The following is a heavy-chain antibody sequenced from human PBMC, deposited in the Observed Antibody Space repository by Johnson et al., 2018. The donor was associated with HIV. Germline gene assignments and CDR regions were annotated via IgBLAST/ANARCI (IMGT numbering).Heavy chain of an antibody. D-gene: IGHD3-22*01. CDR1: GFTVSSNY. CDR2: IYSGDST. Sequence: VQLVESGGGLIQPGGSLRLSCAASGFTVSSNYMSWVRQAPGKGLEWVSVIYSGDSTYYADSVKGRFTISRDNSKNTLYLQMNSLRAEDTAVYYCARAHYDSSGYLLKGGAFDIWGQWTMVTVSS. V-gene: IGHV3-53*01. J-gene: IGHJ3*02. CDR3: ARAHYDSSGYLLKGGAFDI.